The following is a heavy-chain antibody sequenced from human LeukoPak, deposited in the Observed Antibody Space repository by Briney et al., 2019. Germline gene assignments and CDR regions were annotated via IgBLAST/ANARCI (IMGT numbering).Heavy chain of an antibody. CDR2: IYYSGST. Sequence: SETLSLTCTVSGGSISSYYWSWIRQPPGKRLEWIGYIYYSGSTNYNPSLKSRVAISVDTSKNQFSLKLSSVTAADTAVYYCARLRYSYGYVFDYWGQGTLVTVSS. J-gene: IGHJ4*02. V-gene: IGHV4-59*08. D-gene: IGHD5-18*01. CDR1: GGSISSYY. CDR3: ARLRYSYGYVFDY.